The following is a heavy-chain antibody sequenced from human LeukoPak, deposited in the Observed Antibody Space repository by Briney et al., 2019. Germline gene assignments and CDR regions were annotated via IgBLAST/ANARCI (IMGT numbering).Heavy chain of an antibody. D-gene: IGHD4-17*01. CDR2: ISRSSSTI. V-gene: IGHV3-48*02. CDR1: GFTFSSYT. J-gene: IGHJ4*02. Sequence: PGGSLRLSCAASGFTFSSYTMNCVRQAPGKGLEWVSYISRSSSTIYDADSVKGRFTISRDNAKNSLYLQMNSLRDEDTAVYYCARDSDGDYVFEYWGQGTLVTVSS. CDR3: ARDSDGDYVFEY.